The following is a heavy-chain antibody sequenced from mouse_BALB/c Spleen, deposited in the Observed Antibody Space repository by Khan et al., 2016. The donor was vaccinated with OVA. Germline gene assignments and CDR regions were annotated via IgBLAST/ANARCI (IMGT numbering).Heavy chain of an antibody. Sequence: QVQLQQPGAEIVKPGAPVKLSCKASGYTFTSYWMNWVKQRPGRGLEWIGRIDPSDSETHYNQTFKDKATLTVDKSSRTAYIQISSLTSEDSAVYSWARDQYGNYFYAMDYWGQGTSVTVSS. CDR3: ARDQYGNYFYAMDY. CDR1: GYTFTSYW. CDR2: IDPSDSET. V-gene: IGHV1-69*02. J-gene: IGHJ4*01. D-gene: IGHD2-10*02.